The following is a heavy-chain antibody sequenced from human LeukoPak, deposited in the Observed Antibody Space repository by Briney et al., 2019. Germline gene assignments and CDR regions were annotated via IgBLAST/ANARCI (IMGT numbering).Heavy chain of an antibody. CDR1: GYTFTSYG. Sequence: GASVKVSCKASGYTFTSYGISWVRQAPGQGLEWMGWISVYNGNTKYAQKFQGRVTMTTDTSTSTTYMEMRSLTYEDTAVYYCARGLGATTFADFDNWGQGTLVTVSS. V-gene: IGHV1-18*01. J-gene: IGHJ4*02. D-gene: IGHD1-26*01. CDR2: ISVYNGNT. CDR3: ARGLGATTFADFDN.